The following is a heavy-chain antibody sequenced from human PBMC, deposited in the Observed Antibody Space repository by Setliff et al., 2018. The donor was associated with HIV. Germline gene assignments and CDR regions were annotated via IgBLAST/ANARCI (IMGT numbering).Heavy chain of an antibody. Sequence: SETLSLTCTVSGGTVNSGGYYWSWIRQHPGKGLKWIGFIYHRGNTHYNSSLKSRLTISVDTSKNQFSLKLNSVTAADTAVYFCARVALAGMSARPFYFDYWGQGALVTVSS. CDR1: GGTVNSGGYY. J-gene: IGHJ4*02. V-gene: IGHV4-31*03. D-gene: IGHD6-6*01. CDR3: ARVALAGMSARPFYFDY. CDR2: IYHRGNT.